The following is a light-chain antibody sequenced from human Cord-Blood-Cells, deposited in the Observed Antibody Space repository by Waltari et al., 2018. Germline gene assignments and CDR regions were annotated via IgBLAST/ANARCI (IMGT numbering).Light chain of an antibody. CDR1: QSISSW. CDR3: QQYNSYLYT. CDR2: DAS. Sequence: DIQMTQSPSTLSASVGDRVTLTCRASQSISSWLAWYQQKPVKAPKLLIYDASSLESGVPSRFSGSGSGTEFTLTISSLQPDDFATYYCQQYNSYLYTFGQGTKLEIK. J-gene: IGKJ2*01. V-gene: IGKV1-5*01.